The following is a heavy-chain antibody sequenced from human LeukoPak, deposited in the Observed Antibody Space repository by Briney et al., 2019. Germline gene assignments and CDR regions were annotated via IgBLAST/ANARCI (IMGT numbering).Heavy chain of an antibody. J-gene: IGHJ5*02. Sequence: GSLRLSCAVSGLTFSSSWMDWVRQPPGKGLEWIGSIYYSGSTYYNPSLKSRVTISVDTSKNQFSLKLNSVTAADTAVYYCARHYGPWGRGTLVTVSS. CDR1: GLTFSSSWMD. CDR2: IYYSGST. CDR3: ARHYGP. V-gene: IGHV4-39*01. D-gene: IGHD3-10*01.